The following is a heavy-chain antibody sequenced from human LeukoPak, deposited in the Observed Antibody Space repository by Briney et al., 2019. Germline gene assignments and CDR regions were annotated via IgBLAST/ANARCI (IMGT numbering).Heavy chain of an antibody. CDR3: ARVASGARYYGMDV. V-gene: IGHV1-2*02. CDR1: GYTFTGYY. CDR2: INPNSGGT. D-gene: IGHD3-10*01. J-gene: IGHJ6*02. Sequence: GASVKVSCKASGYTFTGYYMNWVRQAPGQGLEWMGWINPNSGGTNYAQKFQGRVTMTRDTSISTAYMELSRLRSDDTAVYYCARVASGARYYGMDVWGQGTTLTVSS.